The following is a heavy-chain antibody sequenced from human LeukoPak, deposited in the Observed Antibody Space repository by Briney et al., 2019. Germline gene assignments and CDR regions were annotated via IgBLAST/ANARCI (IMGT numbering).Heavy chain of an antibody. J-gene: IGHJ4*02. D-gene: IGHD6-19*01. V-gene: IGHV4-28*06. Sequence: SETLSLTCAVSGYSISSSNWWGWIQQPPGKGLEWIGYIYYSGSTNYNPSLKSRVTMSVDTSKNQFSLKLSSVTALDTAVYYCARVQSGWLDYWGQGTLVTVSS. CDR1: GYSISSSNW. CDR2: IYYSGST. CDR3: ARVQSGWLDY.